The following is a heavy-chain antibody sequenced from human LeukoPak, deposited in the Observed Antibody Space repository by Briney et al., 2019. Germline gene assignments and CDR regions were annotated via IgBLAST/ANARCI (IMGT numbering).Heavy chain of an antibody. CDR1: GGSISSGDYY. J-gene: IGHJ4*02. D-gene: IGHD2-2*01. V-gene: IGHV4-30-4*01. Sequence: SETLSLTCTVSGGSISSGDYYWSWIRQPPGKGLEWIGYIYYSGSTYYNPSLKSRVTISVDTSKNQFSLKLSSVTAADTAVYYCARVAVPYYFDYWGQGTLVTVSS. CDR2: IYYSGST. CDR3: ARVAVPYYFDY.